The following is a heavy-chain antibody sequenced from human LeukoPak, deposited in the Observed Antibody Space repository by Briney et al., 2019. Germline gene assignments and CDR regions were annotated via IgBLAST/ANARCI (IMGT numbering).Heavy chain of an antibody. D-gene: IGHD6-19*01. CDR1: GFTFSSYS. V-gene: IGHV3-21*01. CDR2: ISSSSSYI. J-gene: IGHJ4*02. CDR3: AREKVDGSGWYVDIDY. Sequence: PGGSLRLSCAASGFTFSSYSMNWVHQAPGKGLEWVSSISSSSSYIYYADSVKGRFTISRDNAKNSLYLQMNSLRAEDTAVYYCAREKVDGSGWYVDIDYWGQGTLVTVSS.